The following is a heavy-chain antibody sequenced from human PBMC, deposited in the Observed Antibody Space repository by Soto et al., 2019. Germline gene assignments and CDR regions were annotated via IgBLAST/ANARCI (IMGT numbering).Heavy chain of an antibody. CDR1: GFTVSSNY. CDR3: ARDHGNDLWSGYRGQQADY. V-gene: IGHV3-66*01. D-gene: IGHD3-3*01. Sequence: EVQLVESGGGLVQPGGSLRLSCAASGFTVSSNYMSWVRQAPGKGLEWVSVIYSGGSTYYADSVKGRFTISRDNSKNTLYLQMNSLRAEDTAVYYCARDHGNDLWSGYRGQQADYWGQGTLVTVSS. J-gene: IGHJ4*02. CDR2: IYSGGST.